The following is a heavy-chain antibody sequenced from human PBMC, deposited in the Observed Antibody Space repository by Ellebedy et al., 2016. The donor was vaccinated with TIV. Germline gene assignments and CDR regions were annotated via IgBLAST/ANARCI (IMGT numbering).Heavy chain of an antibody. Sequence: GESLKISCTASGFTFSSYEMNWVRQAPGKGLEWVSYISSSGSTIYYADSVKGRFTISRDNAKNSLYLQINSLRAEDTAVYYCARDSRPPYHDWAFDSWGQGTLVTVSS. J-gene: IGHJ4*02. CDR1: GFTFSSYE. D-gene: IGHD3-9*01. CDR3: ARDSRPPYHDWAFDS. V-gene: IGHV3-48*03. CDR2: ISSSGSTI.